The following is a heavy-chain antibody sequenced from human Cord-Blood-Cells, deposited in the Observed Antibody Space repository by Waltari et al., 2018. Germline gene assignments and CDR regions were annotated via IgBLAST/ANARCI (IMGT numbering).Heavy chain of an antibody. Sequence: QVQLQQWGAGLLKPSETLSLTCAVYGGSFSGYYWSWIRQPPGKGLEWIGEINHSGSTNYNPPLKSRVTISVDTSKNQFSLKLSSVTAADTAVYYCATRHGYSSSWYYFQHWGQGTLVTVSS. D-gene: IGHD6-13*01. CDR3: ATRHGYSSSWYYFQH. J-gene: IGHJ1*01. CDR2: INHSGST. CDR1: GGSFSGYY. V-gene: IGHV4-34*01.